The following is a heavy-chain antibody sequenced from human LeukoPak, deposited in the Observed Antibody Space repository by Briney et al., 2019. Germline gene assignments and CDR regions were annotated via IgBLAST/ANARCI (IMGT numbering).Heavy chain of an antibody. J-gene: IGHJ4*02. D-gene: IGHD1-1*01. CDR1: QYTFPDYA. CDR2: IDAGNGRT. CDR3: ARGRWTDVARRSYYFDY. Sequence: GASVKVSCKASQYTFPDYAVHWVRQAPGQRLEWMGWIDAGNGRTKYSQNFQGRVTIIRDTSATTAYMELSSLTSEDTAIYYCARGRWTDVARRSYYFDYWGQGTLVSVSS. V-gene: IGHV1-3*01.